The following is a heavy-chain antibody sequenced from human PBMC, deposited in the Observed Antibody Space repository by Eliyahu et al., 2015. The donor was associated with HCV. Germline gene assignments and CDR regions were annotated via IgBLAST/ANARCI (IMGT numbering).Heavy chain of an antibody. Sequence: QVQLVESGGGVVQPGRSLRLSCAASGFTFSSXGXHWVRQAPGKGLEWVAVISYDGSNKYYADSVKGRFTISRDNSKNTLYLQMNSLRAEDTAVYYCAKDDDSSGYYYYYYGMDVWGQGTTVTVSS. CDR2: ISYDGSNK. CDR1: GFTFSSXG. V-gene: IGHV3-30*18. J-gene: IGHJ6*02. CDR3: AKDDDSSGYYYYYYGMDV. D-gene: IGHD3-22*01.